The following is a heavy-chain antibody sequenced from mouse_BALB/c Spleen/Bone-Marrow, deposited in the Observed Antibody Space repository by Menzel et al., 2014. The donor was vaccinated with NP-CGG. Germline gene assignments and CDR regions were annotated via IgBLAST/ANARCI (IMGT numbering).Heavy chain of an antibody. J-gene: IGHJ3*01. CDR2: ISDGGTYT. V-gene: IGHV5-4*02. Sequence: VQLQQSGGGLVKPGGSLKLSCAASGFTFSDYYMYWVRQTPEKRLEWVAIISDGGTYTYYPDSVKGRFTISRDNAKNNLYLQMSSLKSEDTATYYCTRDETGTGAWFAYWGQGTLVTVSS. D-gene: IGHD4-1*01. CDR1: GFTFSDYY. CDR3: TRDETGTGAWFAY.